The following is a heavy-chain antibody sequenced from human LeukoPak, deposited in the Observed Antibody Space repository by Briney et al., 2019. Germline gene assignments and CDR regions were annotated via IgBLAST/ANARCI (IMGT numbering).Heavy chain of an antibody. Sequence: AASVKVSCKASGYTFTSYDINWVRQATGQGLEWMGWMNPNSGNTGYAQKFQGRVTITADESTSTAYMELSSLRSEDTAVYYCARRGRSYGPFDYWGQGTLVTVSS. CDR2: MNPNSGNT. V-gene: IGHV1-8*01. CDR1: GYTFTSYD. CDR3: ARRGRSYGPFDY. J-gene: IGHJ4*02. D-gene: IGHD5-18*01.